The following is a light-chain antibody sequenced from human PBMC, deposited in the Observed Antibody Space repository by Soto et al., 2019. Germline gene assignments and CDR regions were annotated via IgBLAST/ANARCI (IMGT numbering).Light chain of an antibody. CDR1: QSVDSN. CDR3: QQHDNWPPT. V-gene: IGKV3-15*01. J-gene: IGKJ1*01. CDR2: FAS. Sequence: EIMMTQSPATLSVSPGERATLSCRASQSVDSNLIWYQQKPGQAPRLLISFASTRATGFPARFSGSGSGTEFILTISSLQSEDFAVYYCQQHDNWPPTFGQGTKVDI.